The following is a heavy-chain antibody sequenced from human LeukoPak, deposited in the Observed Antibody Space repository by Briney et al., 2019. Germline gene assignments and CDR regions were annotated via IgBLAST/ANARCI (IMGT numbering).Heavy chain of an antibody. CDR3: AKDRSPRFCGDGSCYSAPFGMDV. CDR2: ISYDGSNK. Sequence: PGGSLRLSCAASGFTFSSYGMNWVRQAPGKGLEWVAVISYDGSNKYYADSVKGRFTISRDNSKNTHLQMNSLRAEDTAVYYCAKDRSPRFCGDGSCYSAPFGMDVWGQGTTVKVSS. D-gene: IGHD2-15*01. CDR1: GFTFSSYG. J-gene: IGHJ6*02. V-gene: IGHV3-30*18.